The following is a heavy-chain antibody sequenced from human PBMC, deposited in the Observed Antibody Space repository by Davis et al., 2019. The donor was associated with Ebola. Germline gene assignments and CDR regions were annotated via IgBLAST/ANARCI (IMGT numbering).Heavy chain of an antibody. Sequence: GSLRLSCTVSGGSISSGDYYWSWVRQAPGKGLEWVSSISSSSSYIYYADSVKGRFTISRDNAKNSLYLQMNSLRAEDTAVYYCARAQSEADYYGMDVWGQGTTVTVSS. CDR3: ARAQSEADYYGMDV. J-gene: IGHJ6*02. D-gene: IGHD4-11*01. V-gene: IGHV3-21*01. CDR1: GGSISSGDYY. CDR2: ISSSSSYI.